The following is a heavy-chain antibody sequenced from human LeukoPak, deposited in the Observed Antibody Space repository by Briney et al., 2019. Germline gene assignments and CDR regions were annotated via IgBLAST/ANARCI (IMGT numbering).Heavy chain of an antibody. D-gene: IGHD2-2*01. CDR1: GFTFSSYS. CDR3: ARLPAYCSSTSCYYDY. Sequence: HPGGSLRLSCAASGFTFSSYSMNWVRQAPGKGLEWVSAISGSGGSTYYADSVKGRFTISRDNSKNTLYLQMNSLRAEDTAVYYCARLPAYCSSTSCYYDYWGQGTLVTVSS. V-gene: IGHV3-23*01. J-gene: IGHJ4*02. CDR2: ISGSGGST.